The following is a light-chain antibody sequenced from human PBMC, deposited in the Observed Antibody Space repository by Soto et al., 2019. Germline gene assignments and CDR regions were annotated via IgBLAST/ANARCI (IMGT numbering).Light chain of an antibody. J-gene: IGLJ2*01. V-gene: IGLV3-1*01. CDR3: QAWDSSTANVV. CDR2: QDS. CDR1: KLGDKY. Sequence: SFELTQPPSVSVSPGQTASITCSGNKLGDKYACWYQQKPGQCPVLVICQDSKRPSGIPERFSGSNSGNTATLTISGTQAMDEADYYCQAWDSSTANVVFGGGTKLTVL.